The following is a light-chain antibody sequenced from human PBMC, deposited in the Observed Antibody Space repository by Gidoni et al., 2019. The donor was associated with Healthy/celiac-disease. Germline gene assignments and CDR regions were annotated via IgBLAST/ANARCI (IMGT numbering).Light chain of an antibody. CDR3: QQSYSTPLFT. CDR1: QSISSY. CDR2: AAS. J-gene: IGKJ3*01. Sequence: DIQMTQSPSSLSASVGDRVTITCRASQSISSYLNWYQQKPGKAPKLLIYAASSFQSGVPSRFRGSVSETDFTLTISSVQPEDFATYYCQQSYSTPLFTFGPGTKVDSK. V-gene: IGKV1-39*01.